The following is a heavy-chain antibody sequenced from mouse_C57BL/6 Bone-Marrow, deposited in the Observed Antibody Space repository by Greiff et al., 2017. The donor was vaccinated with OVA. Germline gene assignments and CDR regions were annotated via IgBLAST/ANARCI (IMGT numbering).Heavy chain of an antibody. D-gene: IGHD1-1*01. CDR3: ARSPNYYGSSSDAMDY. CDR2: IHPNSGST. Sequence: VQLQQPGAELVKPGASVKLSCKASGYTFTSYWMHWVKQRPGQGLEWIGMIHPNSGSTNYNEKFKSKATLTVDKSSSTAYMQLSSLTSEDSAVYYCARSPNYYGSSSDAMDYWGQGTSVTVSS. V-gene: IGHV1-64*01. CDR1: GYTFTSYW. J-gene: IGHJ4*01.